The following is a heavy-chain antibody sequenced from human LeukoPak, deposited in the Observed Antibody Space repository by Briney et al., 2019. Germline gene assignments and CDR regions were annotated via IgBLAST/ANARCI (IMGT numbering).Heavy chain of an antibody. D-gene: IGHD3-22*01. CDR3: AKRGVVIRVILVGFHKEAYYFDS. V-gene: IGHV3-23*01. J-gene: IGHJ4*02. CDR1: GITLSNYG. CDR2: ISDSGGRT. Sequence: GGSLRLSCAVSGITLSNYGMSWVRQAPGKGLEWVAGISDSGGRTNYADSVKGRFTISRDNPKNTLYLQMSSLRAEDTAVYFCAKRGVVIRVILVGFHKEAYYFDSWGQGALVTVSS.